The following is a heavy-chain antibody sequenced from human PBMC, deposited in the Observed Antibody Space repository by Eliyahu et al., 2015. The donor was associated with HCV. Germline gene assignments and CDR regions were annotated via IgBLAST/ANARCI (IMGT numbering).Heavy chain of an antibody. CDR3: AKEPYYFSSGTTYSHFDS. Sequence: QVQLVESGGGVVQPGRSLRLSCAASGFTFXXYAMHWVRQPPGKGLEWVAVISYDGNGKYYADAVKGRLTISRDNSRNTLYLQMNSLRPEDTAVYYCAKEPYYFSSGTTYSHFDSWGQGTLVTVSS. J-gene: IGHJ4*02. D-gene: IGHD3-10*01. V-gene: IGHV3-30*18. CDR2: ISYDGNGK. CDR1: GFTFXXYA.